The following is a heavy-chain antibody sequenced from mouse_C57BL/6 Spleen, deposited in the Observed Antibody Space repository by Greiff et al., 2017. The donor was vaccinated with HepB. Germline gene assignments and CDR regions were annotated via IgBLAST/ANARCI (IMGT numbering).Heavy chain of an antibody. J-gene: IGHJ1*03. CDR2: ISDGGSYT. D-gene: IGHD3-1*01. CDR3: ARDRGLGYFDV. CDR1: GFTFSSYA. Sequence: EVHLVESGGGLVKPGGSLKLSCAASGFTFSSYAMSWVRQTPEKRLEWVATISDGGSYTYYPDNVKGRFTISRDNAKNNLYLQMSHLKSEDPAMYYCARDRGLGYFDVWGTGTTVTVSS. V-gene: IGHV5-4*01.